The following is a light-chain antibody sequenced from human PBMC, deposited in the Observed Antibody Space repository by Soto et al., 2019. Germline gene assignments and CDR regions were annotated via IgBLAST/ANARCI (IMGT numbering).Light chain of an antibody. CDR2: GAS. CDR1: QSVSSSY. J-gene: IGKJ1*01. Sequence: EIVLTQSPGTLSLSPGERATLSCRASQSVSSSYLAWYQQKPGQAPRLLIYGASSRATGIPDRFSGSGSGTDFTLTISRLEPEYVAVYYCQQYGSSRSFGQGTKVDIK. CDR3: QQYGSSRS. V-gene: IGKV3-20*01.